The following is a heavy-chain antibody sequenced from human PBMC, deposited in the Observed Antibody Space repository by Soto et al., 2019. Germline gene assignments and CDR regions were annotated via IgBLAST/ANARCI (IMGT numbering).Heavy chain of an antibody. V-gene: IGHV3-48*01. J-gene: IGHJ4*02. Sequence: EVQLVESGGGLVQPGGSLRLSCAASGFTFSSYSMNWVCQAPGKGLEWVSYISSSSTIYYADSVKGRFTISRDNAKNSLYLQMNSLRAEDTAVYYCARSAVGEIDYWGQGTLVTVSS. CDR2: ISSSSTI. D-gene: IGHD6-19*01. CDR3: ARSAVGEIDY. CDR1: GFTFSSYS.